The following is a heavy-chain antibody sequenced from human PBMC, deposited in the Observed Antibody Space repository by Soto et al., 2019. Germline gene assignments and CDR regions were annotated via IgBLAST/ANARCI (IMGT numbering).Heavy chain of an antibody. Sequence: QVQLVQSGAEVKKPGSSVKVSCKASGGTFSNYAISWVRQAPGQGLEWMGGISPIFGTTNYAQKFQGRVTITADESTSTTYREMRSLSSEDTAVYYCARLSRGDYWYFDLWGRGTLVTVSS. CDR1: GGTFSNYA. J-gene: IGHJ2*01. V-gene: IGHV1-69*12. D-gene: IGHD3-22*01. CDR2: ISPIFGTT. CDR3: ARLSRGDYWYFDL.